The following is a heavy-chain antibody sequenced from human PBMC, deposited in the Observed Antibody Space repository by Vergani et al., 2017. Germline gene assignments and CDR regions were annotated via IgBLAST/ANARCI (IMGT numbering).Heavy chain of an antibody. D-gene: IGHD1-20*01. CDR2: ISGSGGST. CDR3: ARVGGSDNWNSKGTFGRYFDF. J-gene: IGHJ4*02. V-gene: IGHV3-23*01. Sequence: EVQLLESGGGLVQPGGSLRLSCAASGFTFSSYAMSWVRQAPGKGLEWVSAISGSGGSTYYADSVKGRFTISRDNSKNTLYLQMNSLRAEDTAVYYCARVGGSDNWNSKGTFGRYFDFWGQGTLVTVSS. CDR1: GFTFSSYA.